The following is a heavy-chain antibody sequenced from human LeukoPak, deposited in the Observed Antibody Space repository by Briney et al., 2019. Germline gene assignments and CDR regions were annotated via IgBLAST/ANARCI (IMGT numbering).Heavy chain of an antibody. CDR3: AKYVSAKGPPYALDV. D-gene: IGHD2/OR15-2a*01. V-gene: IGHV3-23*01. CDR2: ISASGGST. CDR1: EFTFSSYA. J-gene: IGHJ6*02. Sequence: PGGSLRLSCAASEFTFSSYAMQWVRQAPGKGLEWVSGISASGGSTWYADSVKGRFTISRDNSENTLHLQMNSLRAEDTAVYYCAKYVSAKGPPYALDVWGQGTTVTVSS.